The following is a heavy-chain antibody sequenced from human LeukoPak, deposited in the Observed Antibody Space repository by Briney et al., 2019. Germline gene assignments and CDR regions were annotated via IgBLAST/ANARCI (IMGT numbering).Heavy chain of an antibody. Sequence: GGSLRLSCAASGFTFSSYSMNWVRQAPGKGLEWVSSISSSSSYIYYADSVKGRFTISRDNAKNSLFLQMNSLRAEDTAVYYCAKDRGDSSGYHPDYWGQGTLVTVSS. J-gene: IGHJ4*02. V-gene: IGHV3-21*01. CDR2: ISSSSSYI. D-gene: IGHD3-22*01. CDR1: GFTFSSYS. CDR3: AKDRGDSSGYHPDY.